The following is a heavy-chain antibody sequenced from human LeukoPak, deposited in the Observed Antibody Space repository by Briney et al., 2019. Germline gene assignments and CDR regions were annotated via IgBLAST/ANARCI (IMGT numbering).Heavy chain of an antibody. J-gene: IGHJ4*02. Sequence: GGSLRLSCAAAGFTFSSYGMHWVRQAPGKGPEWVAVIWYDGSNKYYADSVKGRFTISRDNSKNTLYLQMNSLRAEDTAVYYCAKDGDIVVVPAASYYFDYWGQGTLVTVSS. V-gene: IGHV3-33*06. D-gene: IGHD2-2*01. CDR3: AKDGDIVVVPAASYYFDY. CDR1: GFTFSSYG. CDR2: IWYDGSNK.